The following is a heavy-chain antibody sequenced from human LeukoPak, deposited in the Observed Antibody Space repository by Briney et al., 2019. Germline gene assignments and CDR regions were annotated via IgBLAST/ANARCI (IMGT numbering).Heavy chain of an antibody. CDR1: GFTVNNNY. D-gene: IGHD1-26*01. CDR2: ITPSGDGT. CDR3: AKDSPVATW. Sequence: GGSLRLSCAASGFTVNNNYMNWVRQAPGKGLEWVSSITPSGDGTYYAASVKGRFTISRDNSKNTLYLQMDSLRADDTAKYYCAKDSPVATWWGQGTLVTVSS. J-gene: IGHJ4*02. V-gene: IGHV3-23*01.